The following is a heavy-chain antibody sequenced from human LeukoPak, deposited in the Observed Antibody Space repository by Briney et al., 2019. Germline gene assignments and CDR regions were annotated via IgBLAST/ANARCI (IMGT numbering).Heavy chain of an antibody. V-gene: IGHV4-59*11. CDR2: IYYSGST. CDR3: ARGLNSIFGVAIHYYYMDV. D-gene: IGHD3-3*01. Sequence: SETLSLTCTVSGGSISSHYWSWIRQPPGKGLEWFGCIYYSGSTNYNPSLKSRVTISVDTSKNQFSLKLSSVTAADTAVYYCARGLNSIFGVAIHYYYMDVWGKGTTVTVSS. CDR1: GGSISSHY. J-gene: IGHJ6*03.